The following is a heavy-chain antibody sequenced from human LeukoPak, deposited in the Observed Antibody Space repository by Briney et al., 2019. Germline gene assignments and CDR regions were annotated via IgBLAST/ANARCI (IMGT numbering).Heavy chain of an antibody. Sequence: SETLSLTCTVSGGSISSHYWSWIRQPPGKGLEWIGEINHSGSTNYNPSLKSRVTISVDTSKNQFSLKLSSVTAADTAVYYCARGTAAGTIWFDPWGQGTLVTVSS. D-gene: IGHD6-13*01. CDR3: ARGTAAGTIWFDP. V-gene: IGHV4-34*01. J-gene: IGHJ5*02. CDR1: GGSISSHY. CDR2: INHSGST.